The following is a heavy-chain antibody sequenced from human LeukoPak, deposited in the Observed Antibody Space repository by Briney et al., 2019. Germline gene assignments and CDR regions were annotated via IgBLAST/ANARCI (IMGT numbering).Heavy chain of an antibody. D-gene: IGHD3-10*01. CDR3: AKDWDYYGSGSYIHFDY. CDR2: IRYDGSNK. Sequence: GGSLRLSCAASGFTFSSYVMHWVRQAPGKGLEWVAFIRYDGSNKYYADSVKGRFTISRDNSKNTLYLQMNSLRAEDTAVYYCAKDWDYYGSGSYIHFDYWGQRTMVTVSS. V-gene: IGHV3-30*02. CDR1: GFTFSSYV. J-gene: IGHJ4*02.